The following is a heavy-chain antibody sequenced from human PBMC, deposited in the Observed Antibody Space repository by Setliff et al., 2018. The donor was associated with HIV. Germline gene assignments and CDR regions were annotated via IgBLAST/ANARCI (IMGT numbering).Heavy chain of an antibody. CDR1: GLSLNISDVG. CDR3: AHSPDTWYFGEYFRH. D-gene: IGHD3-9*01. Sequence: SGPTLVNPTQTLTLTCTLSGLSLNISDVGVGWLRQPPGKALEWLALIYWNDDKRYSLSLKSRVTVTKDTAKNQVVLTMTNMDPADTATYFCAHSPDTWYFGEYFRHWGQGTLVTVST. J-gene: IGHJ1*01. CDR2: IYWNDDK. V-gene: IGHV2-5*01.